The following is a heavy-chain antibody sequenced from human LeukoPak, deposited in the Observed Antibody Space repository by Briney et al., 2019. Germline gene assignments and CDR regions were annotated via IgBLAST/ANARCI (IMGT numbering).Heavy chain of an antibody. Sequence: GASVKVSCKASGYTFNSYSINWVRQAPGQGLEWVGSINAYNGNTNYAQKVQGRVTMTTDTSTSTAYMELRSLRSDDTALYYCARDGFRGPSDYWGQGTLVTVSS. CDR2: INAYNGNT. V-gene: IGHV1-18*01. CDR1: GYTFNSYS. J-gene: IGHJ4*02. D-gene: IGHD3-16*01. CDR3: ARDGFRGPSDY.